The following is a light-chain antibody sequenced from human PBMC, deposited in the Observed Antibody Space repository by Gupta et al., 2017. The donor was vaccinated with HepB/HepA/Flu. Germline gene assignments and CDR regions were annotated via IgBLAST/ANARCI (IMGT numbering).Light chain of an antibody. V-gene: IGKV3-20*01. CDR1: QSVSSSY. J-gene: IGKJ1*01. Sequence: EIVLTQSQGTLSLSPGESATLSCRASQSVSSSYLAWYQQNPGQAPRLLIYGAASRATGIPDRCSGSGSGTDFTLTISRLEPEDVAVYYCQQYGSSLLWTFGQGTKVEIK. CDR3: QQYGSSLLWT. CDR2: GAA.